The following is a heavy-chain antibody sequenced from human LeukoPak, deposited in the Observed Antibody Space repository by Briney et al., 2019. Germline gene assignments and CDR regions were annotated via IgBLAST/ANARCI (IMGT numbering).Heavy chain of an antibody. CDR1: GYTFTSYA. D-gene: IGHD6-13*01. J-gene: IGHJ6*03. V-gene: IGHV7-4-1*02. CDR2: INTNTGNP. Sequence: ASVKVSCKASGYTFTSYAIHWVRQAPGQRLEWMGWINTNTGNPTYAQGFTGRFVFSLDTSVSTAYLQISSLKAEDTAVYYSARDMIAAEYYYYYMDVWGKGTTVTVSS. CDR3: ARDMIAAEYYYYYMDV.